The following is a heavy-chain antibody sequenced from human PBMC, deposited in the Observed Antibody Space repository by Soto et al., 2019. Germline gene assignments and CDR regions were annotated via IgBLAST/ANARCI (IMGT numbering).Heavy chain of an antibody. D-gene: IGHD3-3*01. Sequence: QVQLVESGGGVVQPGRSLRLSCAASGFTFSSYAMHWVRQAPGKGLEWVAVISYDGSNKYYADSVKGRFTISRDNSKNTLYLQMNSLRAEDTAVYYCARAPYDFWSGYTDYRGQGTLVTVSS. CDR3: ARAPYDFWSGYTDY. J-gene: IGHJ4*02. CDR2: ISYDGSNK. CDR1: GFTFSSYA. V-gene: IGHV3-30-3*01.